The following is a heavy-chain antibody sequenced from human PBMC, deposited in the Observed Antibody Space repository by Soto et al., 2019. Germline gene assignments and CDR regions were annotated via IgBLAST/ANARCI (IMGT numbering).Heavy chain of an antibody. J-gene: IGHJ4*02. CDR1: GFTFSSYG. CDR2: ISYDGSNK. V-gene: IGHV3-30*18. CDR3: ANSGEGFDY. D-gene: IGHD3-10*01. Sequence: QVQLVESGGAVVQPGRSLRLSCAASGFTFSSYGMHWVRQAPGKGLEWVAVISYDGSNKYYADSVKGRFTISRDNSKNTLYLQMNSLRAEDTAVYYCANSGEGFDYWGQGTLVTVSS.